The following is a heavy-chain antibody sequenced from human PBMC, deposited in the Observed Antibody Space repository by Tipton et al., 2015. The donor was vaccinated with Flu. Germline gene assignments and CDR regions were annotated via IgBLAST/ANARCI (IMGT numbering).Heavy chain of an antibody. Sequence: TLSLTCTVSGGSLSSYYWSWIRQPVGEGLEWVGRMYTSGTNNYNPSLKTRITMSVDASKQQFSLRLSSLTAADTAVYYCAGGSGSGTFMIFALWGQGRLVTVSS. CDR3: AGGSGSGTFMIFAL. V-gene: IGHV4-4*07. CDR1: GGSLSSYY. J-gene: IGHJ4*02. CDR2: MYTSGTN. D-gene: IGHD3-10*01.